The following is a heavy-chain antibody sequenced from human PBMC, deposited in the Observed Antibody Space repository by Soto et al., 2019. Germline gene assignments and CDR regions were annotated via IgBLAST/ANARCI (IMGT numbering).Heavy chain of an antibody. CDR1: GGSISTDSW. J-gene: IGHJ4*02. D-gene: IGHD3-10*01. CDR3: TRASASSKLRGVVIN. V-gene: IGHV4-4*02. CDR2: MYHNGDS. Sequence: SETLSLTCAVSGGSISTDSWWSWVRQTPGKGLEWIGEMYHNGDSNFNPSLKSRVTISVDKSKNQFSMQMASVTAADTALYYCTRASASSKLRGVVINWGRGAQVTVSS.